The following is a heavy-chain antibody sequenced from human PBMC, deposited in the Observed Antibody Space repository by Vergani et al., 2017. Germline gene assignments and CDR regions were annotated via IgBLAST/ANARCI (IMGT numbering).Heavy chain of an antibody. CDR1: GFNFSNYG. V-gene: IGHV3-30*02. J-gene: IGHJ5*02. D-gene: IGHD3-10*01. CDR3: TKDKSDRRFFIWFGGFDP. Sequence: QAQLVESGGGVVQPGGSLRLSCVGSGFNFSNYGMHWVRQAPGKGLEWVAFIRYDGGKKYFADSVEGRFTISRDNSKNTLYLQMNSLRAEDTAVYYCTKDKSDRRFFIWFGGFDPWGKGTLVTVSS. CDR2: IRYDGGKK.